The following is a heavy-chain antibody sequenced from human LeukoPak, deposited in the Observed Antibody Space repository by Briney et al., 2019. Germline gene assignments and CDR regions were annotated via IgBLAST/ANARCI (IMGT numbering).Heavy chain of an antibody. CDR1: GGSFSGYY. CDR3: ARDGTMIGAAFDI. CDR2: INRSGST. V-gene: IGHV4-34*01. D-gene: IGHD3-22*01. J-gene: IGHJ3*02. Sequence: SETLSLTCAVYGGSFSGYYWSWIRQPPGKGLEWIGEINRSGSTNYNPSLKSRVTISVDTSKNQFSLRLSSVTAADTAVYYCARDGTMIGAAFDIWGQGTMVTVSS.